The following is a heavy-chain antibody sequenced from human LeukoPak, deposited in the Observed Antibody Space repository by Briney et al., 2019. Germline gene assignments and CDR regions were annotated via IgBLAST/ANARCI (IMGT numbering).Heavy chain of an antibody. CDR2: IDTSGST. CDR1: GDSIRNYY. Sequence: PSETLSLTCTVSGDSIRNYYWDWIRQPPGKGLEWIGRIDTSGSTNYNPSLQSRVTISVDTSKNQFSLKLTSVTAADTAVYYCAILGYGFDYWGQGTLVTVSS. D-gene: IGHD5-12*01. CDR3: AILGYGFDY. V-gene: IGHV4-4*07. J-gene: IGHJ4*02.